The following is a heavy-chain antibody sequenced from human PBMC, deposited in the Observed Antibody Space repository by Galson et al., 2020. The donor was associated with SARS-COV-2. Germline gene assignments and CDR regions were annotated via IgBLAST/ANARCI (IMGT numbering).Heavy chain of an antibody. CDR1: GGTIASYY. CDR3: ARGDYSSSHFTYYYMDV. J-gene: IGHJ6*03. CDR2: IYYTGGST. V-gene: IGHV4-59*12. D-gene: IGHD6-13*01. Sequence: SETLSHTCTFSGGTIASYYGSWVRQPPGQALEWIGYIYYTGGSTKYNPSLSSRVTMSVDASTDQFCLKLSSVTAADTTVYYCARGDYSSSHFTYYYMDVWGKGTAVTVSS.